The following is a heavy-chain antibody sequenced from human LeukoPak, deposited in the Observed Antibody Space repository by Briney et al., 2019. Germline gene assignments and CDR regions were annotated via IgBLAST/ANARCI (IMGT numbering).Heavy chain of an antibody. CDR2: MNPNSGNT. J-gene: IGHJ5*02. CDR3: ARGEIAARPWDEVGWFDP. V-gene: IGHV1-8*01. CDR1: GYTFTSYD. Sequence: ASVKVSCKASGYTFTSYDINWVRQATGQGLEWMGWMNPNSGNTGYAQKFQGRVTMTRNTSISTAYMELSSLRSEDTAVYYCARGEIAARPWDEVGWFDPWGQGTLVTVSS. D-gene: IGHD6-6*01.